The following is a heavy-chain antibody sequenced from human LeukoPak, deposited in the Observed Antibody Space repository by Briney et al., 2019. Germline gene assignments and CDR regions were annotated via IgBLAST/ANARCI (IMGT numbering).Heavy chain of an antibody. D-gene: IGHD3-10*01. J-gene: IGHJ1*01. CDR2: IKHDGSEK. V-gene: IGHV3-7*02. Sequence: SGESLRLSCVASGLSFSTYWMSWVRQAPGKGLEWVANIKHDGSEKHYVDSVRGRFTISRDNAKNSLYLQMNSLGVEDTAVYYCASGGTDPGYWGQGKGVTVS. CDR1: GLSFSTYW. CDR3: ASGGTDPGY.